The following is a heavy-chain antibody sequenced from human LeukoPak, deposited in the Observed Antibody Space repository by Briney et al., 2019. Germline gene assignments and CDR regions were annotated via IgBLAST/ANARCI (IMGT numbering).Heavy chain of an antibody. CDR1: GFTFSSYV. Sequence: GRSLRLSCAASGFTFSSYVVVWVRQAPGKGLEGVAGISYDGNYKYYVDSVKGRFTISRDNSKSTLYLQMNSLRAGDTAIYYCARGNYGGDEGYYYYYGMDVWGQGTTVTVSS. CDR2: ISYDGNYK. CDR3: ARGNYGGDEGYYYYYGMDV. V-gene: IGHV3-30*03. D-gene: IGHD4-23*01. J-gene: IGHJ6*02.